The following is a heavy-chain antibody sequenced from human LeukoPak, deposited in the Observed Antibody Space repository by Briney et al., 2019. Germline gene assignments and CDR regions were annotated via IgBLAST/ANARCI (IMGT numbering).Heavy chain of an antibody. J-gene: IGHJ4*02. V-gene: IGHV3-48*02. CDR1: GFTFSSYS. Sequence: GGSLRLSCAASGFTFSSYSMSWVRQAPGKGLEWVSYISSSSSTIYYADSMKGRYTISRDNVKNSVHLQMNSLRDDDTAVYYCARGSTQLVPDYFDYWGQGTLVTVSS. D-gene: IGHD6-13*01. CDR2: ISSSSSTI. CDR3: ARGSTQLVPDYFDY.